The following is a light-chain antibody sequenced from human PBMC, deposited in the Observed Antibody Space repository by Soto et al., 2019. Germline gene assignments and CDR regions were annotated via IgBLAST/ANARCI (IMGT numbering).Light chain of an antibody. V-gene: IGLV2-14*03. Sequence: CVLTQPASVSGSPGQSIAISCTGTSSYVGAYNYVSWYQQHPGKAPKLMIYHVSNRPSGVSDRFSGSKSDNTASLTSSGLQAEDEADYYCRSYTTSRTYVFGTGTKVTVL. CDR3: RSYTTSRTYV. CDR2: HVS. CDR1: SSYVGAYNY. J-gene: IGLJ1*01.